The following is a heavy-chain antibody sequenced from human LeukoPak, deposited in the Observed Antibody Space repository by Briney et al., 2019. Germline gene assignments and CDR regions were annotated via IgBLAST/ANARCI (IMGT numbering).Heavy chain of an antibody. CDR2: ISGSGGST. CDR3: AKAGRYCSSTSCYYNWFDP. Sequence: GGSLRLSCAASGFTFSSYAMSWVRQAPGKGLEWVSAISGSGGSTYYADSVKGRFTISRDNSKNTLYLQMNSLRAEDTAVYYCAKAGRYCSSTSCYYNWFDPWGQGTLVTVSS. CDR1: GFTFSSYA. V-gene: IGHV3-23*01. D-gene: IGHD2-2*01. J-gene: IGHJ5*02.